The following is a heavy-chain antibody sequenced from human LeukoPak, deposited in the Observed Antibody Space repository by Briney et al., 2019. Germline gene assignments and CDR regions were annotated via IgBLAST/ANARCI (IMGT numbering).Heavy chain of an antibody. V-gene: IGHV1-2*02. J-gene: IGHJ4*02. Sequence: ASVKVSCTASGYSLTGYYVHWLRQAPGQGLEWMGWINPNSGDTGYAQKFQGRVTMTRDMSISTIYMELTRLRSDDTTLYYCARWDGYSSSPDYWGQGTLVTVSS. CDR2: INPNSGDT. D-gene: IGHD6-13*01. CDR1: GYSLTGYY. CDR3: ARWDGYSSSPDY.